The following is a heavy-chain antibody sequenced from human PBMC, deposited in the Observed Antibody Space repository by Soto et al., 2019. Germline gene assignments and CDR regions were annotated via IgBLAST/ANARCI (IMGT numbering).Heavy chain of an antibody. Sequence: ASVKVSCKASGCTFTSYGISWVRQAPGQGLEWMGWISAYNGNTNYAQKLQGRVTMTTDTSTSTAYMELRSLRSDDTAVYYCARGLTIFGVVIMPAYGMDVWGQGTTVTVSS. CDR3: ARGLTIFGVVIMPAYGMDV. CDR2: ISAYNGNT. D-gene: IGHD3-3*01. CDR1: GCTFTSYG. J-gene: IGHJ6*02. V-gene: IGHV1-18*01.